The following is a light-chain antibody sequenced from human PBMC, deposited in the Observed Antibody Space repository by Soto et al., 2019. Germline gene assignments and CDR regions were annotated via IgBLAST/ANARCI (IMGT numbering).Light chain of an antibody. CDR1: QSVSSN. CDR3: QHYNNWPRT. CDR2: GAS. Sequence: EIVMTQSPATLSVSPGERATLSCRASQSVSSNLAWYQQKPGQAPRLLIYGASTRATGIPARFSGSGSGTEFPLTIRSLQSEDFAVSYCQHYNNWPRTFGQGTKVERK. V-gene: IGKV3-15*01. J-gene: IGKJ1*01.